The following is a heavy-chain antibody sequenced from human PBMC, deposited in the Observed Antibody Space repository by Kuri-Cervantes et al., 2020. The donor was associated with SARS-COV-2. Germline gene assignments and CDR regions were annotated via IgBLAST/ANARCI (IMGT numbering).Heavy chain of an antibody. J-gene: IGHJ4*02. CDR3: AKDYFSDTSNYFDY. D-gene: IGHD3-3*01. CDR1: GFTFSSYA. CDR2: ISGSGGST. V-gene: IGHV3-23*01. Sequence: LSLTCAASGFTFSSYAMNWVRQAPGRGLEWVSAISGSGGSTYYADSVKGWFTISRDNSKNTLYLQVISLRAEDTALYYCAKDYFSDTSNYFDYWGQGALVTVSS.